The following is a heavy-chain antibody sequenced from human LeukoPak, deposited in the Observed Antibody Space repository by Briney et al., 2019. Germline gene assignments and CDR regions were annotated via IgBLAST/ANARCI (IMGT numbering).Heavy chain of an antibody. CDR3: ARREGGWYLDY. D-gene: IGHD6-19*01. CDR1: AYTFANYW. V-gene: IGHV5-51*01. Sequence: GESLKISCQGSAYTFANYWIGWVRQMPGRGLEWMGIIYPGDSDTRYSPSFQCQVTISADKSISTAYLQWSSLKASDTAVYYCARREGGWYLDYWGQGTLVTVSP. CDR2: IYPGDSDT. J-gene: IGHJ4*02.